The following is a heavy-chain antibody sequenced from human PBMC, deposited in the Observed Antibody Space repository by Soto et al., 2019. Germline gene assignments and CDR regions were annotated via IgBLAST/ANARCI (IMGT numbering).Heavy chain of an antibody. CDR1: GFTFSSYA. CDR3: AKATPGVAAAGRDDAFDI. V-gene: IGHV3-23*01. Sequence: GSLRLSCAASGFTFSSYAMSWVRQAPGKGLEWVSAISGSGGSTYYADSVKGRFTISRDNSKNTLYLQMNSLRAEDTAVYYCAKATPGVAAAGRDDAFDIWGQGTMVTVSS. J-gene: IGHJ3*02. CDR2: ISGSGGST. D-gene: IGHD6-13*01.